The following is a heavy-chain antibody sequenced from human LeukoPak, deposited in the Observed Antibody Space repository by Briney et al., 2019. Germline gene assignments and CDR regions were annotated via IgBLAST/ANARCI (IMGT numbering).Heavy chain of an antibody. D-gene: IGHD2-2*01. J-gene: IGHJ6*03. CDR2: TNPNSGGT. V-gene: IGHV1-2*02. Sequence: PPLKATYLASRYTFPSYYLHWMRQAPGKGLDLMGRTNPNSGGTNYAQKFQGRVTMTRDTSISTAYMELSRLRSDDTAVYYCARVLLQRYYMDVWGKGTTVTVSS. CDR3: ARVLLQRYYMDV. CDR1: RYTFPSYY.